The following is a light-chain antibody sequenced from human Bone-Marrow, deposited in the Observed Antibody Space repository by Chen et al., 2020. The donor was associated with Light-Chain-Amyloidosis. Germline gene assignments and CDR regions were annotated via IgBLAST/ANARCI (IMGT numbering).Light chain of an antibody. J-gene: IGLJ3*02. Sequence: YVLTQPSSVSVAPGQTPTIACGGNNIGSTSVHGYQQTPGQAPLLVVYDVSDRPSGIPERLSGSNSGNTATLTISRVEAGDEADYYCQVWDRSSGRPVFGGGTKLTVL. CDR2: DVS. CDR1: NIGSTS. V-gene: IGLV3-21*02. CDR3: QVWDRSSGRPV.